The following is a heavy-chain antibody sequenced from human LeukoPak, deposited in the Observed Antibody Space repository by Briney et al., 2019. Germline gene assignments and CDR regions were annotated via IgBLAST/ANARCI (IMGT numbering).Heavy chain of an antibody. Sequence: GGSLRLFCAASGFTFHDYSMHWVRQTPGKGLEWVSVISGDGVTTHYADSVKGRFTISRDNSKDSLYLQMDSLRAEDTAVYFCAKGVNTVSFTFDYWGQGTLVTVSS. J-gene: IGHJ4*02. CDR3: AKGVNTVSFTFDY. D-gene: IGHD3-22*01. CDR1: GFTFHDYS. CDR2: ISGDGVTT. V-gene: IGHV3-43*02.